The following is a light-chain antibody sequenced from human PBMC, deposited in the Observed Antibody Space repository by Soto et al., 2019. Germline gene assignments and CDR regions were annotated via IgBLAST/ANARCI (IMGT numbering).Light chain of an antibody. Sequence: QSALTQPASVSGSPGQSITISCTGTSSDVGSYNLVSWYQQHPGKAPKLMIYEGSKRPSGVSTRFYGSKSGNTASLTISGLQAEDEADYYCCSYAGSSTYVVFGGGPKVTFL. CDR1: SSDVGSYNL. V-gene: IGLV2-23*01. CDR3: CSYAGSSTYVV. J-gene: IGLJ2*01. CDR2: EGS.